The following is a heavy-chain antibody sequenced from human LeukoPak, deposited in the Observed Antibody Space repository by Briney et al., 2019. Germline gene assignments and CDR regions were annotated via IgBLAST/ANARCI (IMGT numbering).Heavy chain of an antibody. J-gene: IGHJ4*02. CDR3: ARRPRVYCSSTSCYSWFDY. V-gene: IGHV4-39*01. D-gene: IGHD2-2*01. CDR2: VSYSGGT. CDR1: GGSTSSSSYY. Sequence: PSETLSLTCTVSGGSTSSSSYYWGWIRQPPGKGLEWIASVSYSGGTYYNPSLKSRVTISVDTSKNQFSLNLISVTAADTAVYYCARRPRVYCSSTSCYSWFDYWGQGTLVTVSS.